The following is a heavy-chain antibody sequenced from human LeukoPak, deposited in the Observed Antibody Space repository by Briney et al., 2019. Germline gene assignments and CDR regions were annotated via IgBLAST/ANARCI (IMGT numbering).Heavy chain of an antibody. CDR1: GFTFSRYW. CDR3: ARDHGSYYFDY. D-gene: IGHD3-10*01. J-gene: IGHJ4*02. Sequence: RGSLRLSCVASGFTFSRYWIHWVRQAPGKGLVWVSSISSDGSSTSYADSVKGRFTISRDNAKNTLSLQMNSLRAEDTAVYYCARDHGSYYFDYWGQGILVTVSS. V-gene: IGHV3-74*01. CDR2: ISSDGSST.